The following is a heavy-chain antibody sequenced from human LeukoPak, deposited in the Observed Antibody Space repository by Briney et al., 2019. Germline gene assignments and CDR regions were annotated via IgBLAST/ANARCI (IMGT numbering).Heavy chain of an antibody. CDR2: ISISGDNT. CDR3: AKGGGVTANDY. D-gene: IGHD3-16*01. Sequence: PGGSLRLSCAASGFTFSSYAMSWVRQAPGKGLAWVSAISISGDNTYYADSAKGRFTISRDNFKNTLYLQMNSLRAEDTAVYYCAKGGGVTANDYWGQGTLVTVSS. J-gene: IGHJ4*02. CDR1: GFTFSSYA. V-gene: IGHV3-23*01.